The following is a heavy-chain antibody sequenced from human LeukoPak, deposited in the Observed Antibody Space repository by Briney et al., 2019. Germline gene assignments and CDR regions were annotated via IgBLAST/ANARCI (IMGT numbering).Heavy chain of an antibody. V-gene: IGHV4-34*01. CDR3: ARGKRWLQLWSVRAIFDY. J-gene: IGHJ4*02. D-gene: IGHD5-24*01. CDR2: INHSGST. CDR1: GGSFSGYY. Sequence: SETLSLTCAVYGGSFSGYYWSWIRQPPGKGLGWIGEINHSGSTNYNPSLKSRVTISVDTSKNQFSLKLSPVTAADTAVYYCARGKRWLQLWSVRAIFDYWGQGTLVTVSS.